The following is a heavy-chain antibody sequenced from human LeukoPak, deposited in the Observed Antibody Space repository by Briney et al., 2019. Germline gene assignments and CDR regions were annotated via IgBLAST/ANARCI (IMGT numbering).Heavy chain of an antibody. CDR3: ARGTTRSPPRV. Sequence: NPSGTLSLTCAVYGGSFSGYYWSWIRQPPGKGLEWIGEINHSGSTNYNPSLKSRVTISVDTSKNQFSLKLSSVTAADTAVYYCARGTTRSPPRVWGQGTLVTVSS. CDR2: INHSGST. J-gene: IGHJ4*02. D-gene: IGHD4-17*01. CDR1: GGSFSGYY. V-gene: IGHV4-34*01.